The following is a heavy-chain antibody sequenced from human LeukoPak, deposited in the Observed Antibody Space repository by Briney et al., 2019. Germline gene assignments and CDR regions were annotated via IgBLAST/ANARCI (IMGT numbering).Heavy chain of an antibody. CDR1: GFTVGSNH. Sequence: PGGSLRLSCAASGFTVGSNHMSWVRQAPGKGLEWVSVIYAGGSTYYADSVKGRFTISRDNSKNTLYLQMNNLRAEDTAVYYCARDARFGYWGQGTLVTVSS. CDR3: ARDARFGY. V-gene: IGHV3-66*01. J-gene: IGHJ4*02. CDR2: IYAGGST.